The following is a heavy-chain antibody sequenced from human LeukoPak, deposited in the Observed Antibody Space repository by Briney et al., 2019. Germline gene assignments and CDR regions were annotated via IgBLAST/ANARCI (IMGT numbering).Heavy chain of an antibody. CDR1: GFTFSSYD. Sequence: GGSLRLSCAASGFTFSSYDMSWVRQAPGKGLEWVTVISDDARNEDYTDSVKGRFTISRDNSKNILYLQMNSLRVEDTAVYYCAKGVASSIWNAMDVWGQGTLVTVSS. V-gene: IGHV3-30*18. CDR2: ISDDARNE. CDR3: AKGVASSIWNAMDV. J-gene: IGHJ4*02. D-gene: IGHD1-1*01.